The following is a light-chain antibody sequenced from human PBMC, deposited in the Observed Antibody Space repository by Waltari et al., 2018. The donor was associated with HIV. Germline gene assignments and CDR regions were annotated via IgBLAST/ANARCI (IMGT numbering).Light chain of an antibody. CDR1: QSIASN. V-gene: IGKV3-15*01. J-gene: IGKJ2*01. CDR2: GAS. CDR3: QQYNSWPPGYT. Sequence: EVVMTQSPATLSVSPGERATLSCRASQSIASNLAWYQQKPGQTPRLLIYGASTRATGILARFSGSGFGTEFSLTISSLQSEDFAVYYCQQYNSWPPGYTFGQGTKLEIK.